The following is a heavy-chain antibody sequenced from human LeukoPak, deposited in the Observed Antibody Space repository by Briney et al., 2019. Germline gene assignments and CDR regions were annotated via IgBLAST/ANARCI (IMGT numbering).Heavy chain of an antibody. CDR2: IIPIFGTA. CDR1: GGTFSSYA. D-gene: IGHD3-10*01. CDR3: ARAPGYGSGSYWYYYYYMDV. J-gene: IGHJ6*03. Sequence: GASVKVSCKASGGTFSSYAISWVRQAPGQGLEWMGGIIPIFGTANYAQKFQGRVTITADKSTSTAYMELSSLRSEDTAVYYCARAPGYGSGSYWYYYYYMDVWGKGTTVTVSS. V-gene: IGHV1-69*06.